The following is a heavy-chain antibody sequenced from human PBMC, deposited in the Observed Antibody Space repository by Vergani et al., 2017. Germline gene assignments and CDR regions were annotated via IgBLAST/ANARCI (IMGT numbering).Heavy chain of an antibody. J-gene: IGHJ4*02. CDR1: GDSISSGVYY. CDR3: ARIVGCDECDAFRIGYFDS. CDR2: IYSTGST. V-gene: IGHV4-31*03. D-gene: IGHD2-21*01. Sequence: QVQLQESGPGLVKPSQTLSLTCSVSGDSISSGVYYWNWIRQHPGKGLEWIGYIYSTGSTHHNPSLRRRINMSVDTSKNQFSLKLNSVTAADTAMYYCARIVGCDECDAFRIGYFDSWGPGILVTVSS.